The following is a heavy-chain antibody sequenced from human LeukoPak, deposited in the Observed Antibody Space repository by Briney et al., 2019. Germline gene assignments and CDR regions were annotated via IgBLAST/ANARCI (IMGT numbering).Heavy chain of an antibody. V-gene: IGHV4-4*02. Sequence: SGTLSLTRAVSGGSISSSNWWSWVRQPPGKGLEWIGEIYHSGSTNYNPSLKSRVTISVDKSKNQFSLKLSSVTAADTAVYYCARMYSSAYYGMDVWGKGTTVTVSS. CDR2: IYHSGST. CDR1: GGSISSSNW. J-gene: IGHJ6*04. D-gene: IGHD6-19*01. CDR3: ARMYSSAYYGMDV.